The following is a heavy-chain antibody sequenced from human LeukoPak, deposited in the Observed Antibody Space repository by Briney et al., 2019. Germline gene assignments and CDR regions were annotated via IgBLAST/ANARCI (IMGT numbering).Heavy chain of an antibody. CDR3: ARGHRSGWYRYYFDY. V-gene: IGHV4-34*01. CDR1: GGSFSGYY. CDR2: INHSGST. J-gene: IGHJ4*02. D-gene: IGHD6-19*01. Sequence: PSETLSLTCAVYGGSFSGYYWSWIRQPPGKGLEWLGEINHSGSTNYNPSLKSRVTISVDTSKNQFSLKLSSVTAADTAVYYCARGHRSGWYRYYFDYWGQGTLVTVSS.